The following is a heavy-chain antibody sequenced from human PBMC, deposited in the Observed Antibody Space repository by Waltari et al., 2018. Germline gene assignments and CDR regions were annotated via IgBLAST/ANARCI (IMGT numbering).Heavy chain of an antibody. J-gene: IGHJ4*02. D-gene: IGHD3-10*01. Sequence: QVQLQESGPGLVKPSETLSLTCTVSGGSISSYYWRWIRQPPGKGLEWFGYIYYSGSTNYNPSLKSRVTISVDTSKNQFSLKLSSVTAADTAVYYCARVAGARGFDYWGQGTLVTVSS. V-gene: IGHV4-59*01. CDR1: GGSISSYY. CDR3: ARVAGARGFDY. CDR2: IYYSGST.